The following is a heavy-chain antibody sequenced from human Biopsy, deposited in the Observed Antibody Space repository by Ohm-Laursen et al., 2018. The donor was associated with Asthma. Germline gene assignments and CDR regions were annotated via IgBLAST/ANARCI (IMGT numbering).Heavy chain of an antibody. J-gene: IGHJ4*02. V-gene: IGHV4-59*01. CDR3: ARYFVGWYYFDN. Sequence: SETLSLTCSVSGGSISGFYWSWIRQPPGKGLEWIGYIYYTGTTNYNPSLKRRVSISVDTSKNQFSLKLTSVTAADTAVYYCARYFVGWYYFDNWGQGSLVTVSS. D-gene: IGHD3-9*01. CDR1: GGSISGFY. CDR2: IYYTGTT.